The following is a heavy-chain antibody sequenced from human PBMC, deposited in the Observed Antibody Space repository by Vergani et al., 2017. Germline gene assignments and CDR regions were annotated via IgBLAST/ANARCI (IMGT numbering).Heavy chain of an antibody. J-gene: IGHJ6*02. CDR2: ISSSSSYI. Sequence: EVQLVESGGGLVKPGGSLRLSCAASGFTFSSYSMNWVRQAPGKGLEWVSSISSSSSYIYYADSVKGRFTISRDNAKNSLYLQMNSLRAEDTAVYYCARDHEDNIRVHYYCMDFWGQGTTVTVSS. CDR3: ARDHEDNIRVHYYCMDF. V-gene: IGHV3-21*01. D-gene: IGHD2/OR15-2a*01. CDR1: GFTFSSYS.